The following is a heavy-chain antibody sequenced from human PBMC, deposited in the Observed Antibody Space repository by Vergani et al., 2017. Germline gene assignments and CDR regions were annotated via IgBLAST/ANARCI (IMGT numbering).Heavy chain of an antibody. Sequence: QVQLQESGPGLVKPSQTLSLTCTVSGGSISSSSYYWGWIRQPPGKGLEWIGSIYYSGITYYNPSLKSRVTISVDTSKNQFSLKLSSVTAAVTAVYYCAIRIAAAWDYWGQGTLVTVSS. CDR1: GGSISSSSYY. V-gene: IGHV4-39*01. D-gene: IGHD6-13*01. CDR2: IYYSGIT. CDR3: AIRIAAAWDY. J-gene: IGHJ4*02.